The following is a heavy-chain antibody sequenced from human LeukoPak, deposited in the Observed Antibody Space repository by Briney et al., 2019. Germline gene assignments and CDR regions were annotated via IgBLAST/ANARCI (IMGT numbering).Heavy chain of an antibody. J-gene: IGHJ4*02. CDR1: GFTFSTYW. V-gene: IGHV3-7*01. CDR2: IKQDGSER. D-gene: IGHD6-13*01. Sequence: GGSLRLSCAASGFTFSTYWMSWVRQAPGKGLEWVANIKQDGSERYYLDSVKGRFTISRDNAKNSLHLQMNSLRAEDTAVYFCTREAAAGIDYWGQGTLVTVSS. CDR3: TREAAAGIDY.